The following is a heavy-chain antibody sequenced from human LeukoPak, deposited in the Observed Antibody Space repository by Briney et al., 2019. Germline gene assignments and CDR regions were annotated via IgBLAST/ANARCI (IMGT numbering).Heavy chain of an antibody. V-gene: IGHV3-21*01. CDR2: ISSSSYI. CDR3: ARDEDGDYNGLGDAFDI. J-gene: IGHJ3*02. CDR1: GFTFSSYS. Sequence: GGSLRLSCAASGFTFSSYSMNWVRQAPGKGLEWVSSISSSSYIYYADSVKGRFTISRDNAKNSLYLQMNSLRAEDTAVYYCARDEDGDYNGLGDAFDIWGQGTMVTVSS. D-gene: IGHD4-17*01.